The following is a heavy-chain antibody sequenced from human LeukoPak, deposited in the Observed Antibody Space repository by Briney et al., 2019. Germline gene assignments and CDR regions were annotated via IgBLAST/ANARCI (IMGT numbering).Heavy chain of an antibody. CDR3: ATVGYGDYVVGY. CDR2: ISAYNGNT. Sequence: ASVKVSCKASGNPFTAYGISWLGQAPGKGLEWMGWISAYNGNTNYAQKLQGRVTMTTDTSTSTAYMELRSLRSDDTAVYYCATVGYGDYVVGYWGQGTLVTVSS. D-gene: IGHD4-17*01. V-gene: IGHV1-18*01. J-gene: IGHJ4*02. CDR1: GNPFTAYG.